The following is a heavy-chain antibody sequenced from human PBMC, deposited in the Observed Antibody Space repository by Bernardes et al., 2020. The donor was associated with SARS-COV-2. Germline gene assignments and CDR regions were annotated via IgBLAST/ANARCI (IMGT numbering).Heavy chain of an antibody. CDR3: ARDLGDFGGDCGILNY. V-gene: IGHV3-33*05. D-gene: IGHD2-21*02. J-gene: IGHJ4*02. Sequence: GGSLRLSCAASGFTFSTFGMHWVRQTPGKGLEWVSSMSYDGVKRYYVDSVRGRFTVYRDTSNNTLHLQMNSLRAEDTAVYFCARDLGDFGGDCGILNYWGQETLVTVSS. CDR1: GFTFSTFG. CDR2: MSYDGVKR.